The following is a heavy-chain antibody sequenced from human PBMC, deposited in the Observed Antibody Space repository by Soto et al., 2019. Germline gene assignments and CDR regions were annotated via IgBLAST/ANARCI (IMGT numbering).Heavy chain of an antibody. D-gene: IGHD5-18*01. J-gene: IGHJ4*02. CDR1: GFTFSNYG. CDR2: ISHDGSNT. CDR3: AKEPTTQLWLHDIDY. V-gene: IGHV3-30*18. Sequence: QVQLVQSGGNVVQPGGSLRLSCAASGFTFSNYGMHWVRQAPGKGLEWLAFISHDGSNTYYADSVKGRFTISRDNSKKTLYLQMHSLRAEDTAVFYCAKEPTTQLWLHDIDYWGQGTLVTVSS.